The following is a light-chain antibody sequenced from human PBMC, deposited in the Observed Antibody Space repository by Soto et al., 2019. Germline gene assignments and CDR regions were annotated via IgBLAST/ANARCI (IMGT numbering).Light chain of an antibody. Sequence: QSALTQPASVSGSPGQSITISCTGTSSDVGGYNYVSWYQQHPGKAPKLMIYDVSNRPSGVSNRFSGSKSGNTASLTISGLQAEDEADYRSSSLYVFGTGTKLTV. CDR1: SSDVGGYNY. CDR2: DVS. J-gene: IGLJ1*01. CDR3: SSLYV. V-gene: IGLV2-14*01.